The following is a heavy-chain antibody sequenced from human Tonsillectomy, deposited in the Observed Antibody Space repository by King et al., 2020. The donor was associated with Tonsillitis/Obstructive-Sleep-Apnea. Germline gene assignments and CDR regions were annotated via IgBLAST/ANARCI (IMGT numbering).Heavy chain of an antibody. D-gene: IGHD1-14*01. V-gene: IGHV5-51*01. CDR3: ARHLMAGTDYFDY. J-gene: IGHJ4*02. Sequence: QLVQSGAEVKKPGESLKISCKGSGYSFPNYWIGWVRLMPGKGLEWMGLCYCGDSNTRYSPSFEGQVTISADKSTDTAYLQWSSLKASDSAIYYCARHLMAGTDYFDYWGQGTLVTVSS. CDR1: GYSFPNYW. CDR2: CYCGDSNT.